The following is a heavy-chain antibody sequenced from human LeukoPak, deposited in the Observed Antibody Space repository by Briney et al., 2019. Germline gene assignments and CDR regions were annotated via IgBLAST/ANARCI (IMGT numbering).Heavy chain of an antibody. CDR1: GFSFTSHW. D-gene: IGHD2-2*02. V-gene: IGHV5-51*01. CDR3: ARHNDCSSTSCYIDI. CDR2: IYPRDSDT. J-gene: IGHJ3*02. Sequence: HGESLKISCKGSGFSFTSHWIGWVRQMPGKGLEWMGIIYPRDSDTIYNPSLQGQVTISADKSINTAYLQWSSLTASDTAMYYCARHNDCSSTSCYIDIWGQGTMVTVSS.